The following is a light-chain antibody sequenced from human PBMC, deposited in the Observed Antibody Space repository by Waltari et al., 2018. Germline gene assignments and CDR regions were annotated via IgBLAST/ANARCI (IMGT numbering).Light chain of an antibody. V-gene: IGLV2-11*01. J-gene: IGLJ2*01. CDR2: DVS. CDR3: CSYAGSYTLV. CDR1: RSDVGGYNY. Sequence: QSALTQPRSVSGSPGQSVTISCTGTRSDVGGYNYVTWYHQPPGKAPKLMSYDVSKRPSGVPDRFSGSKSGNTASLTISGLQAEDEADYYCCSYAGSYTLVFGGGTKLTVL.